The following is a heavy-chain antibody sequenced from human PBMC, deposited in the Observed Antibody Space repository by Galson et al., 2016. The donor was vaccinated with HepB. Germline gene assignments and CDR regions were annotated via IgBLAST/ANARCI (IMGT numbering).Heavy chain of an antibody. CDR2: INPSGGST. V-gene: IGHV1-46*01. Sequence: SVKVSCKASGYTFTSYYMHWVRQAPGQGLEWMGIINPSGGSTSYAQKFQGRVTVTRDTSTSTVYMELSSLRSEETAVDYCARGTGTGGYFDYWGQGTLVTVSS. J-gene: IGHJ4*02. D-gene: IGHD3/OR15-3a*01. CDR1: GYTFTSYY. CDR3: ARGTGTGGYFDY.